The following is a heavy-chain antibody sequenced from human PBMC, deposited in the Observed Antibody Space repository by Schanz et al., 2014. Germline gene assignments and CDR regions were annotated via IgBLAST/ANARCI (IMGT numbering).Heavy chain of an antibody. V-gene: IGHV3-53*01. CDR1: GFTVSSNY. J-gene: IGHJ3*02. CDR3: AKRCSSTSCSHGAFDI. D-gene: IGHD2-2*01. CDR2: IYSDGRT. Sequence: EVQLVESGGGLIQPRGSLRLSCVASGFTVSSNYMSWVRQAPGKGLEWVSVIYSDGRTYYGDSVKGRFTISRDNSKNKLYLQMNSLRDEDTAMYYCAKRCSSTSCSHGAFDIWGQGTMVTVSS.